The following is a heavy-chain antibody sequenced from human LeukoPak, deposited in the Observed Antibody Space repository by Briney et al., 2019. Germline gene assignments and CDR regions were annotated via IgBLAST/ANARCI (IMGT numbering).Heavy chain of an antibody. Sequence: GGSLRLSCAASGFTFSDYYMSWIRQAPGKGLEWVSYVSSSGSTIYYADSVKGRFTISRDNAKNSLYLQMNSLRAEDTAVYYCARELSAAYFDYWGQGTLVTVSS. V-gene: IGHV3-11*01. J-gene: IGHJ4*02. CDR1: GFTFSDYY. CDR2: VSSSGSTI. CDR3: ARELSAAYFDY. D-gene: IGHD6-13*01.